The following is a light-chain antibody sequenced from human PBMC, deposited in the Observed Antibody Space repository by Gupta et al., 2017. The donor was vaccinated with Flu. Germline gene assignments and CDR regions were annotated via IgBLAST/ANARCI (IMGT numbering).Light chain of an antibody. CDR2: GAS. J-gene: IGKJ2*01. CDR3: QQTKSMPFT. CDR1: PGISNW. V-gene: IGKV1-12*01. Sequence: DIQMTQSPSSVSASVGDRVTITCRASPGISNWLAWYQQKPGKAPNLLIYGASNLQNGVPSRFSGSGSGTDFTLTISGLPPEDFATYYCQQTKSMPFTFGQGTKLEIK.